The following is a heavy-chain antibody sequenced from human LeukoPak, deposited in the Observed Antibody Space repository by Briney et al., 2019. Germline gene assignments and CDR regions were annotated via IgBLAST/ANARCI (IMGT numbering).Heavy chain of an antibody. CDR2: ISSSSSYI. J-gene: IGHJ6*03. CDR1: GFTFSSYS. Sequence: GGSLRLSCAASGFTFSSYSMNWVRQAPGKGLEWVSSISSSSSYIYYADSVKGRFTISRDNAKNSLYLQMNSLRAEDTAVYYCARALFISSGYYDYYYYMDVWGKGTTVTVSS. CDR3: ARALFISSGYYDYYYYMDV. D-gene: IGHD3-22*01. V-gene: IGHV3-21*01.